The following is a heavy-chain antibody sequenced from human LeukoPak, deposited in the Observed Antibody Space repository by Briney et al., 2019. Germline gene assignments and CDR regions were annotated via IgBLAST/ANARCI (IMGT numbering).Heavy chain of an antibody. CDR2: IKPDGTEK. CDR1: GFTFNTYW. J-gene: IGHJ4*01. V-gene: IGHV3-7*05. Sequence: PRGSLRLSCAASGFTFNTYWMSWVRQAPGKGLEWVANIKPDGTEKYYVASVRGRFTISRDNAKNSLYLQMNSLRAEDTAVFYCARGPRSFDYSGQGALVTVSS. CDR3: ARGPRSFDY.